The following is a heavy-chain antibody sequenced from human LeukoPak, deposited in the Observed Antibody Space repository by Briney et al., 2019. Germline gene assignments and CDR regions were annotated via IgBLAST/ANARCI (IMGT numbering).Heavy chain of an antibody. Sequence: SVKVSCKASGGTFSSYAISWVRQAPGQGLEWMGGIIPIFGTANYAQKFQGRVTIAADESTSTAYMELSSLRSEDTAVYYCARGFWGPGSATPEYYYYGMDAWGQGTTVTVSS. V-gene: IGHV1-69*13. CDR2: IIPIFGTA. CDR3: ARGFWGPGSATPEYYYYGMDA. CDR1: GGTFSSYA. J-gene: IGHJ6*02. D-gene: IGHD3-10*01.